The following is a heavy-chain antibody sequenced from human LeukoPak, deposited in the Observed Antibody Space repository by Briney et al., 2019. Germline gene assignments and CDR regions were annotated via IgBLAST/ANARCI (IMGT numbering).Heavy chain of an antibody. Sequence: SETLSLTCTVSGGSISSGSYYWRWIRQPAGKGLEWIGRIYTSGSTNYNPSLKSRVTISVDTSKNQFSLKLNSVTAADTAVYYCARAPAITTPLDYWGQGTLVTVSS. D-gene: IGHD1-1*01. CDR3: ARAPAITTPLDY. CDR2: IYTSGST. CDR1: GGSISSGSYY. V-gene: IGHV4-61*02. J-gene: IGHJ4*02.